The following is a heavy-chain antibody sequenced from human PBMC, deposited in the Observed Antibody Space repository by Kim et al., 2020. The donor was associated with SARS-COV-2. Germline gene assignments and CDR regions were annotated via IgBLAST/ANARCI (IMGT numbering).Heavy chain of an antibody. CDR1: GFTFSTYA. CDR3: AKGGAVAGKG. J-gene: IGHJ4*02. Sequence: GGSLRLSCAASGFTFSTYAMSWVRQAPGKGLEWVSVINNSGGTTYADSVKGRFTISRDNSKNTVYLLMNSLRAEDTAVYYCAKGGAVAGKGWGQGTLVTVSS. D-gene: IGHD6-19*01. CDR2: INNSGGTT. V-gene: IGHV3-23*01.